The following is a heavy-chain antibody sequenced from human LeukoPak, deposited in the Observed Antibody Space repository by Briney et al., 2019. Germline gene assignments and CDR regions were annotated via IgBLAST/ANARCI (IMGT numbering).Heavy chain of an antibody. CDR3: AKAASSSWPSYYYGMDV. CDR2: ITGSGGNT. J-gene: IGHJ6*02. D-gene: IGHD6-13*01. CDR1: GFIFSSYS. Sequence: HPGGSLRPSCAASGFIFSSYSMSWVRQAPGMGLEWVSVITGSGGNTYYADSVKGRFTISKDNSKNTVYLQMSSLRVDDTAVYYCAKAASSSWPSYYYGMDVWGQGTTVTVSS. V-gene: IGHV3-23*01.